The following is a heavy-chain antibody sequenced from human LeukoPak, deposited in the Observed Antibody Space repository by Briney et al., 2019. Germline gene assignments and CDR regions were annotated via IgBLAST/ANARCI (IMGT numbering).Heavy chain of an antibody. CDR1: GFTFSSYA. D-gene: IGHD6-13*01. J-gene: IGHJ4*02. CDR3: AKGLEVIAAAVPDY. CDR2: ISGSGGST. V-gene: IGHV3-23*01. Sequence: GGSLRLSCAASGFTFSSYAMSWARQAPGEGLEWVSAISGSGGSTYYADSVKGRFTISRDNSKNTLYLQMNSLRAEDTAVYYCAKGLEVIAAAVPDYWGQGTLVTVSS.